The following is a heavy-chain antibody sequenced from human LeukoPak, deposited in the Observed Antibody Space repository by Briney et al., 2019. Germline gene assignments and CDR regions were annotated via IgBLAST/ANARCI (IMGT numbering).Heavy chain of an antibody. J-gene: IGHJ6*02. D-gene: IGHD2-2*01. Sequence: SETLSLTCTVSGGSISSYYWSWIRQPPGKGLEWIGYIYYSGSTNYNPSLKSRVTISVDTSKNQFSLKLSSVTAADTAVYYCARYPAPEDYYYGMDVWGRGTTVTVSS. V-gene: IGHV4-59*08. CDR2: IYYSGST. CDR1: GGSISSYY. CDR3: ARYPAPEDYYYGMDV.